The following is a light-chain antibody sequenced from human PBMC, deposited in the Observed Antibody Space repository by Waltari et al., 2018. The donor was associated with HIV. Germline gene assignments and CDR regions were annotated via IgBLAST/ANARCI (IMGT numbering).Light chain of an antibody. Sequence: QPVLTQPPSASGTPGQRVIISCSGSSSNIGRHAVSWYQHLPGATPTLLIFANNQRSSGVPDRFSGSKSATSASLAISGLRSVDEADYSCAAWDDSLDGPVFGGGTKLTVL. V-gene: IGLV1-44*01. CDR2: ANN. CDR3: AAWDDSLDGPV. J-gene: IGLJ2*01. CDR1: SSNIGRHA.